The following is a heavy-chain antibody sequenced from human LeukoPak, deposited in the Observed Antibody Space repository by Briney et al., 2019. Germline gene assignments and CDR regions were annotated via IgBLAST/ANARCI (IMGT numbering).Heavy chain of an antibody. CDR3: AKDRGSYPARYFDY. D-gene: IGHD1-26*01. CDR1: GFTFSSYA. CDR2: ISGSGGST. J-gene: IGHJ4*02. Sequence: GGPLRLSCAASGFTFSSYAMSWVRQAPGKGLEWVSAISGSGGSTYYADSVKGRFTISRDNPKNTLYLQMNSLRAEDTAVYYCAKDRGSYPARYFDYWGQGTLVTVSS. V-gene: IGHV3-23*01.